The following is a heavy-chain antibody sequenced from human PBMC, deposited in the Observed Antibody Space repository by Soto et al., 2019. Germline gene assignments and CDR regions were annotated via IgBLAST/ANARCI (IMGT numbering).Heavy chain of an antibody. CDR1: GFTFGDYA. Sequence: PGGSLRLSCTASGFTFGDYAMSWVRQAPGKGLEWVGFIRSKAYGGTTEYAASVKGRFTISRDDSKSIAYLQMNSLKTEDTAVYYCTREEGSSWHPDRAPLFDYWGQGT. J-gene: IGHJ4*02. CDR2: IRSKAYGGTT. D-gene: IGHD6-13*01. CDR3: TREEGSSWHPDRAPLFDY. V-gene: IGHV3-49*04.